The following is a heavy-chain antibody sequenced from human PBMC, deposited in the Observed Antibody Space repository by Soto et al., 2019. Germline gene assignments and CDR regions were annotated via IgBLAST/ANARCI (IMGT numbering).Heavy chain of an antibody. D-gene: IGHD6-13*01. Sequence: QVQLQESGPGLVKPSQTLSLTCTVSGGSISSGGYYWSWIRQHPGKGLEWIGYIYYIGSTYYNPSIKSRVTISLDTSKNQFSLKLSFVTAADTAVYYCACDLQYSRLFYGMDVWGQGTTVTVSS. V-gene: IGHV4-31*03. CDR3: ACDLQYSRLFYGMDV. CDR1: GGSISSGGYY. CDR2: IYYIGST. J-gene: IGHJ6*02.